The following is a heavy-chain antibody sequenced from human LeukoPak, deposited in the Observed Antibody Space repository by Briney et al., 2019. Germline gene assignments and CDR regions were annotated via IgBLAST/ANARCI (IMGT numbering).Heavy chain of an antibody. D-gene: IGHD4-17*01. CDR1: GGTFSSYG. V-gene: IGHV1-69*04. Sequence: AASVKVSCKASGGTFSSYGISWVRQAPGQGLEWMGRIIPILDIANYAQKFQGRVAITADKSTSTAYMELSSLRSEDTAVYYCARVTVITGTSLLDHWGQGTLVIVSS. CDR3: ARVTVITGTSLLDH. J-gene: IGHJ4*02. CDR2: IIPILDIA.